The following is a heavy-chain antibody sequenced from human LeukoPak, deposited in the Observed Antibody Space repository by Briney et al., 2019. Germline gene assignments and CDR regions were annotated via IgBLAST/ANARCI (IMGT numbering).Heavy chain of an antibody. V-gene: IGHV3-74*01. Sequence: PGGSLRLSCAASGFTFSNYGMSWVRQAPGKGLVWVSRINSDGSSTSYADSVKGRFTISRDNAKNTLYLQMNSLRAEDTAVYYCARDSGSYYRAFDIWGQGTMVTVSS. J-gene: IGHJ3*02. CDR2: INSDGSST. CDR3: ARDSGSYYRAFDI. CDR1: GFTFSNYG. D-gene: IGHD1-26*01.